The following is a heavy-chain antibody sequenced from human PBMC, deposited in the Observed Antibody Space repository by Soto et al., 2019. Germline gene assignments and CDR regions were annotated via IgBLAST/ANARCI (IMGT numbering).Heavy chain of an antibody. CDR3: ARGRKVRGVRHFDY. V-gene: IGHV1-8*01. CDR2: MNPNSGNT. D-gene: IGHD3-10*01. J-gene: IGHJ4*02. Sequence: AXVKVSCKASGYTFTSYDIHWVRQATGQGLEWMGWMNPNSGNTGYAQKFQGRVTMTRNTSISTAYMELSSLRSEDTAVYYCARGRKVRGVRHFDYWGQGTLVTVSS. CDR1: GYTFTSYD.